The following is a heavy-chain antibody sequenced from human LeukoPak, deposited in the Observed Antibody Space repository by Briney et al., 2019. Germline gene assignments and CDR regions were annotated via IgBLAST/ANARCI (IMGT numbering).Heavy chain of an antibody. D-gene: IGHD3-9*01. CDR1: GGSFSGYY. Sequence: SETLSLTCAVYGGSFSGYYWSWIRQPPGKGLERIGEINHSGSTNYNPSLKSRVTISVDTSKNQFFPKLSSVTAADTAVYYCARRRYFGSPHWFDPWGQGTLVTVSS. CDR2: INHSGST. J-gene: IGHJ5*02. V-gene: IGHV4-34*01. CDR3: ARRRYFGSPHWFDP.